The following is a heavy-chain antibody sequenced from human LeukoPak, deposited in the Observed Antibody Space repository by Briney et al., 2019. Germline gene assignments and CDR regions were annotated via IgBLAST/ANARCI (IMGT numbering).Heavy chain of an antibody. J-gene: IGHJ3*02. V-gene: IGHV4-59*08. D-gene: IGHD3-3*01. CDR1: GGSISNYY. CDR2: IYHSGST. CDR3: ARTTRTIFGVVIPGSAFDI. Sequence: SETLSLTCTVSGGSISNYYWSWIRQPPGKGLECIGSIYHSGSTYYNPSLKSRVTISVDTSKNQFSLKLSSVTAADTAVYYCARTTRTIFGVVIPGSAFDIWGQGTMVTVSS.